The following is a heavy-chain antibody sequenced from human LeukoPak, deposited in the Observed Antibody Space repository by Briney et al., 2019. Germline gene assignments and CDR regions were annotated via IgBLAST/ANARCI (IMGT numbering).Heavy chain of an antibody. V-gene: IGHV1-8*01. D-gene: IGHD7-27*01. CDR3: ARVLAGGAFDI. CDR2: MNPNSGNT. Sequence: ASVKVSCKASGYTFTTYDINWVRQATGQGLEWMGWMNPNSGNTGYAQKFQGRVTVARSTSISTAYMELSSLRSEDTAVYYCARVLAGGAFDIWGQGTMVTVSS. CDR1: GYTFTTYD. J-gene: IGHJ3*02.